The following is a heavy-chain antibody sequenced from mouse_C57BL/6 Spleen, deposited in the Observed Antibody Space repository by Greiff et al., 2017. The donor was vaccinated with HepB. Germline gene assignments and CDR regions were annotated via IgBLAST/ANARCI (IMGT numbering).Heavy chain of an antibody. V-gene: IGHV3-6*01. CDR2: ISYDGSN. CDR3: ASGIYDGYYGSFYYAMDY. D-gene: IGHD2-3*01. Sequence: EVKLMESGPGLVKPSQSLSLTCSVTGYSITSGYYWNWIRQFPGNKLEWMGYISYDGSNNYNPSLKNRISITRDTSKNQFFLKLNSVTTEDTATDYCASGIYDGYYGSFYYAMDYWGQGTSVTVSS. J-gene: IGHJ4*01. CDR1: GYSITSGYY.